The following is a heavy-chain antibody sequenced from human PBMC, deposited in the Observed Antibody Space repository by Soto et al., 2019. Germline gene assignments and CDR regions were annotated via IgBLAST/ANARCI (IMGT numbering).Heavy chain of an antibody. V-gene: IGHV5-51*01. J-gene: IGHJ4*02. Sequence: GESLKISCKGSGYNFAGYWIAWVRQMPGKGLELMGIIYPSDSDTRYRPSFQGQVTISADKSISSAYLKWSSLRASGTAMYDCARGGVSTRTFDYWGQGTPVTVSS. CDR3: ARGGVSTRTFDY. CDR1: GYNFAGYW. CDR2: IYPSDSDT. D-gene: IGHD3-3*01.